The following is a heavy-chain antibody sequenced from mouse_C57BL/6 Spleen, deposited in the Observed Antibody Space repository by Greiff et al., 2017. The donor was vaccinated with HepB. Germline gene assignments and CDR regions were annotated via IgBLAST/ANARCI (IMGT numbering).Heavy chain of an antibody. CDR2: IDPANGNT. CDR1: GFNIKNTY. J-gene: IGHJ4*01. D-gene: IGHD2-4*01. Sequence: EVKVEESVAELVRPGASVKLSCTASGFNIKNTYMHWVKQRPEQGLEWIGRIDPANGNTKYAPKFQGKATITADTSSNTAYLQLSSLTSEDTAIYYCATIYYDYDEDAMDYWGQGTSVTVSS. CDR3: ATIYYDYDEDAMDY. V-gene: IGHV14-3*01.